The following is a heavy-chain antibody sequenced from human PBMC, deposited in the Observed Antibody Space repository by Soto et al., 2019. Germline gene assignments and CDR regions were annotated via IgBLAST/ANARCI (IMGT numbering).Heavy chain of an antibody. Sequence: GGSLRLSCAASGFTFSSYAMHWVRQAPGKGLEWVAVISYDGSNKYYADSVKGRFTISRDNSKNTLYLQMNSLRAEDTAVYYCAKDPEFYKPFDYWGQGTLVTVSS. CDR3: AKDPEFYKPFDY. CDR1: GFTFSSYA. V-gene: IGHV3-30-3*01. D-gene: IGHD1-1*01. J-gene: IGHJ4*02. CDR2: ISYDGSNK.